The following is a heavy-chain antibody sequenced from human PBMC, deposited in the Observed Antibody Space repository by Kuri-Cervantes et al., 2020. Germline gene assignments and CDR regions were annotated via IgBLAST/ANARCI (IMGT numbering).Heavy chain of an antibody. CDR3: ATYQPPNCSGGSCYQDYYYYYYMDV. V-gene: IGHV1-69*06. CDR1: GGTFSSYA. Sequence: SVKVSCKASGGTFSSYAISWVRQAPGQGLEWMGGIIPIFGTANYAQKFQGRVTMTEDTSTDTAYMELSSLRSEDTAVYYCATYQPPNCSGGSCYQDYYYYYYMDVWGKGTTVTVSS. D-gene: IGHD2-15*01. CDR2: IIPIFGTA. J-gene: IGHJ6*03.